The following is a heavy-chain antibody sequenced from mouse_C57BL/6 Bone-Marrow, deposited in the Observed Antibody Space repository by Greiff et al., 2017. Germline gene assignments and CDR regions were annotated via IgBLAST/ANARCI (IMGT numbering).Heavy chain of an antibody. CDR1: GFNIKNTY. J-gene: IGHJ4*01. Sequence: VQLQQSVAELVRPGASVKLSCTASGFNIKNTYMHWVKQRPEQGLEWIGRLDPANGNPKYDPKFQGKATITADTSSNTAYMQLSSLTSKDTAIYYCARLYYGRNYAMDYWGQGTSVTVSS. CDR3: ARLYYGRNYAMDY. CDR2: LDPANGNP. V-gene: IGHV14-3*01. D-gene: IGHD1-1*01.